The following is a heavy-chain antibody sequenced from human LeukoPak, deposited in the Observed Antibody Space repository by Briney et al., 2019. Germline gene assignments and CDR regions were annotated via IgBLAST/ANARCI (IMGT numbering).Heavy chain of an antibody. J-gene: IGHJ5*02. Sequence: APVKVSCKASGYTFTSYGISWVRQAPGQGLEWMGWISAYNGNTNYAQKLQGRVTMTTDTSTSTAYMELRSLRSDDTAVYYCARGEDCGGDCFTNWFDPWGQGTLVTVSS. V-gene: IGHV1-18*01. D-gene: IGHD2-21*02. CDR1: GYTFTSYG. CDR2: ISAYNGNT. CDR3: ARGEDCGGDCFTNWFDP.